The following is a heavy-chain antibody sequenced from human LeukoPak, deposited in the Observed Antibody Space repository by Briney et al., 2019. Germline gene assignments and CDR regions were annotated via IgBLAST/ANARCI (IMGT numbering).Heavy chain of an antibody. V-gene: IGHV1-46*01. CDR1: GYTFTSYY. Sequence: GASVKVSCKASGYTFTSYYMHWVRQAPGQGLEWMGIINPSGGSTSYAQKFQGRVTITADKSTSTAYMELSSLRSEDTAVYYCARDRGASAVWFDPWGQGTLVTVSS. J-gene: IGHJ5*02. D-gene: IGHD3-10*01. CDR2: INPSGGST. CDR3: ARDRGASAVWFDP.